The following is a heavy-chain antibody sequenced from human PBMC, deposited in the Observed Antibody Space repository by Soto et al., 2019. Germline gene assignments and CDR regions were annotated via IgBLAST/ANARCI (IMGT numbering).Heavy chain of an antibody. CDR1: GDSVSSNSAA. CDR2: TYYRSKWYN. CDR3: ARAVVVPAAIPLLYYYGMDV. D-gene: IGHD2-2*01. J-gene: IGHJ6*02. V-gene: IGHV6-1*01. Sequence: SETLSPTCAISGDSVSSNSAAWNWIRQSPSRGLEWLGRTYYRSKWYNDYAVSVKSRITINPDTSKNQFSLQLNSVTPEDTAVYYCARAVVVPAAIPLLYYYGMDVWGQGTTVTVSS.